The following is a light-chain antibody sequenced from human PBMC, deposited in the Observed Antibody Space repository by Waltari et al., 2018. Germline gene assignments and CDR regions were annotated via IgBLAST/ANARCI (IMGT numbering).Light chain of an antibody. CDR1: ELPRKY. J-gene: IGLJ1*01. V-gene: IGLV3-10*01. Sequence: SYELTQTPSVSVSPGQTARITCSGHELPRKYAYWFQQKSGQAPRLVIYEDTKRPSGIPDRFSGSSSGTVATLTIAGAQVDDEADYYCYSSDSTGLRVFGGGTSVVVL. CDR2: EDT. CDR3: YSSDSTGLRV.